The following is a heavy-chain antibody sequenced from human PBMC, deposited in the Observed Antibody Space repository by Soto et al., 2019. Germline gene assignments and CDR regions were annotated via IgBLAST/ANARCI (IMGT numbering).Heavy chain of an antibody. D-gene: IGHD3-9*01. J-gene: IGHJ6*02. CDR1: GFTFSSYA. Sequence: EVQLVESGGGLVQPGGSLRLSCAASGFTFSSYAMHWVREAPGKGLEYVSAISSNGGSTYYANSVKSRFTISRDNSKNTLYLQIGSLRAEDMDVYYCARVDGYDILTDYYYGMAVSGQGTTVIVSS. V-gene: IGHV3-64*01. CDR2: ISSNGGST. CDR3: ARVDGYDILTDYYYGMAV.